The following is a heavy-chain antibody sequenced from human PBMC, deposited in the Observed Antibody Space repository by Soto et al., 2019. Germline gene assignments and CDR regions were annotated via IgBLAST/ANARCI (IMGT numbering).Heavy chain of an antibody. V-gene: IGHV4-59*01. J-gene: IGHJ6*02. D-gene: IGHD3-22*01. CDR2: IYYSGST. CDR3: ARGYYDSIYYFYYGMDV. Sequence: SETLSLTCTVSGGSISSYYWSWIRQPPGKGLEWIGYIYYSGSTNYNPSLKSRVTISVDTSKNQFSLKLSSVTAADTAVYYCARGYYDSIYYFYYGMDVWGQGTTVTVSS. CDR1: GGSISSYY.